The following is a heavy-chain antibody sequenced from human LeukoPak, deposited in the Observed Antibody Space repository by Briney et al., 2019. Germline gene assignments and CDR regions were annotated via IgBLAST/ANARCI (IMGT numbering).Heavy chain of an antibody. D-gene: IGHD6-13*01. V-gene: IGHV3-53*01. J-gene: IGHJ4*02. CDR1: GFTVSSNF. CDR3: ARTSYSSSWPIYYFDY. CDR2: IYSGGST. Sequence: GGSLRLSCAAPGFTVSSNFMNWVRQAPGKGLEWVSVIYSGGSTFYADSVKGRFTISRDNSKNTLYLQMNSLRAEDTAVYYCARTSYSSSWPIYYFDYWGQGTLVTVSS.